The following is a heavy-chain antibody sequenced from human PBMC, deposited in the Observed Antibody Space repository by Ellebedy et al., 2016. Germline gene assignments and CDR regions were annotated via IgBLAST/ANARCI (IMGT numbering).Heavy chain of an antibody. V-gene: IGHV3-48*04. J-gene: IGHJ6*02. CDR3: ARVRGYCSGGSCPERYYYGMDV. CDR1: GFTFSTYS. Sequence: GESLKISXTASGFTFSTYSMNWVRQAPGKGLEWVSYISGSSSTIYYADSVKGRFTISRDNAKNSLSLQMNSLRAEDTAVYYCARVRGYCSGGSCPERYYYGMDVWGQGTTVTVSS. D-gene: IGHD2-15*01. CDR2: ISGSSSTI.